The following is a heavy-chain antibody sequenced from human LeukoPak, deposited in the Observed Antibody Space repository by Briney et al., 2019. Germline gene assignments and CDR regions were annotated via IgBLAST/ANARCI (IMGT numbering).Heavy chain of an antibody. V-gene: IGHV1-18*01. CDR3: ARDLAGAATGTIPLFDY. CDR1: GYTFTSFG. Sequence: ASVKVSCKASGYTFTSFGISWMRQAPGQGLEWMGWISAYNGNTNHAQKLQARVTLTTDTSTSTAYMELRSLRSDDTAVYYCARDLAGAATGTIPLFDYWGQGTLVTVSS. CDR2: ISAYNGNT. J-gene: IGHJ4*02. D-gene: IGHD6-13*01.